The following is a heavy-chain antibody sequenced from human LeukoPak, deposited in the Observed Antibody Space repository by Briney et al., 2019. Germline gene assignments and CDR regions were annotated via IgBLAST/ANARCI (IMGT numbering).Heavy chain of an antibody. Sequence: ASVKVSCKVSGYTLTELSMHWVRQAPGKGLEWIGGFDPADGETIYAQKFQGRVSMTEDTSTDTAYMELSSLRSEDTAVYYCANLLLEIAVGSGVHGRDVWGQGTTVTVSS. D-gene: IGHD2-2*01. CDR2: FDPADGET. CDR1: GYTLTELS. J-gene: IGHJ6*02. CDR3: ANLLLEIAVGSGVHGRDV. V-gene: IGHV1-24*01.